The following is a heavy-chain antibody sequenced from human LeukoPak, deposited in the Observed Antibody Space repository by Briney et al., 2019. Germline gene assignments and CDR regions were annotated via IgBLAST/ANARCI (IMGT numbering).Heavy chain of an antibody. J-gene: IGHJ4*02. V-gene: IGHV4-31*03. CDR3: ARDSGSLIDY. Sequence: SETLSLTCTVPGGSISSGGYSWSWIRQHPGKGLEWIGYIYYSGSTYYNPSLKSRVNVSVDTSKNQFSLKLSSVTAADTAVYYCARDSGSLIDYWGQGTLVTVSS. D-gene: IGHD1-26*01. CDR1: GGSISSGGYS. CDR2: IYYSGST.